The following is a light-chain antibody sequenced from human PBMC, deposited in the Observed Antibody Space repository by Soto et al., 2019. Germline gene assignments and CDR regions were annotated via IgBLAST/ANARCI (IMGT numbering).Light chain of an antibody. V-gene: IGKV1-5*03. CDR1: QSISNW. CDR2: MAS. CDR3: QQSHSFPWT. J-gene: IGKJ1*01. Sequence: DIQMTQSPATLSASVGDRVTITCRASQSISNWLAWYQQKPGKAPQLLIYMASSLESGVPSRFSGGESGTDFTLTISSLQPEDFATYYCQQSHSFPWTFGQGTKVEI.